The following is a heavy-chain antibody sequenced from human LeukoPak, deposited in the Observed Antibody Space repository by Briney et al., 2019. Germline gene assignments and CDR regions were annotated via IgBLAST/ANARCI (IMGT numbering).Heavy chain of an antibody. Sequence: GESLKISCKDSGYSFTSYWIGWVRQMPGKGLEWMGIIYPGDSDTRYSPSFQGQVTISADKSISTAYLQWSSLKASDTAMYYCARRLTMVRGVLGGPFDYWGQGTLVTVSS. D-gene: IGHD3-10*01. CDR2: IYPGDSDT. V-gene: IGHV5-51*01. J-gene: IGHJ4*02. CDR1: GYSFTSYW. CDR3: ARRLTMVRGVLGGPFDY.